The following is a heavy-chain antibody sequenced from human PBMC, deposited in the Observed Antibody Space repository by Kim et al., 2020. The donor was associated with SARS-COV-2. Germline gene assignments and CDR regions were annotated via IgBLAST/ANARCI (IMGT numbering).Heavy chain of an antibody. CDR2: IRNKANSYTT. V-gene: IGHV3-72*01. J-gene: IGHJ4*02. D-gene: IGHD3-10*01. CDR3: ATDVQETGG. CDR1: GFTFSDRY. Sequence: GGSLRLSCAASGFTFSDRYMEWVRQAPGKGLEWVGRIRNKANSYTTEYAASVKGRFTIARDDSKNSLFLQMNSLKTEDTAVYYCATDVQETGGWGPGTLVTVSS.